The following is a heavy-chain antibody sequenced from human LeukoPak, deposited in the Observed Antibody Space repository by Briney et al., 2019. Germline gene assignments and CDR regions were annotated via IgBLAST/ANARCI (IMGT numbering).Heavy chain of an antibody. Sequence: GGTLRLSCAASGFTFSSYAMSWVRQAPGKGLEWVSAISGSGGSTYYADSVKGRFTISRDNSKNTLYLQMNSLRAEDTAVYYCAKDPYYDSSGYYDYWGQGTLVTVSS. CDR2: ISGSGGST. CDR1: GFTFSSYA. V-gene: IGHV3-23*01. J-gene: IGHJ4*02. D-gene: IGHD3-22*01. CDR3: AKDPYYDSSGYYDY.